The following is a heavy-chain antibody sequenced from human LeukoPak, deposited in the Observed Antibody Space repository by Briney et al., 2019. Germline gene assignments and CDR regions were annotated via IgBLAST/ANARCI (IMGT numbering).Heavy chain of an antibody. CDR3: ARDGGRYCGTTSCHPSGY. J-gene: IGHJ4*02. D-gene: IGHD2-2*01. Sequence: ASVKVSCKASGGTFSSYAISWVRQAPGQGLEWMGRIIPILGIANYAQKFQGRVTITADKSTSTAYMELSSLRSDDTAVYYCARDGGRYCGTTSCHPSGYWGQGTLVTVSS. V-gene: IGHV1-69*04. CDR2: IIPILGIA. CDR1: GGTFSSYA.